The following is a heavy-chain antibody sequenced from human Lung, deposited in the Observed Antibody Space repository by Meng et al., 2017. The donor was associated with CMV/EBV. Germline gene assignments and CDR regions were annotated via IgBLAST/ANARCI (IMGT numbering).Heavy chain of an antibody. V-gene: IGHV3-23*01. CDR1: GFTFSTYA. CDR3: AKDPVVGAPHVFDI. D-gene: IGHD1-26*01. J-gene: IGHJ3*02. CDR2: ISGGSDGGRA. Sequence: ESXKISXEASGFTFSTYAMSWVRQPPGKGLEWVSAISGGSDGGRAFYADSVKGRFTISRDNSKSTLFLQMNSLTVEDTAVYYCAKDPVVGAPHVFDIWGQGAXVNV.